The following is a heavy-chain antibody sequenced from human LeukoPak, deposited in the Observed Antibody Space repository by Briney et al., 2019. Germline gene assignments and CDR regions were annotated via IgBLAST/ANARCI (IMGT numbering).Heavy chain of an antibody. J-gene: IGHJ4*02. CDR2: IYYSGST. V-gene: IGHV4-59*01. CDR3: ARGRPPHDYGTLFDY. Sequence: SETLSLTCTVSGGAITGYYWSWIRRPPGKGLEWIGYIYYSGSTNYNPSLKSRVTMSVDTSKKRFSLKLSSVTAADTAVYYCARGRPPHDYGTLFDYWGQGTLVTVSS. CDR1: GGAITGYY. D-gene: IGHD4-17*01.